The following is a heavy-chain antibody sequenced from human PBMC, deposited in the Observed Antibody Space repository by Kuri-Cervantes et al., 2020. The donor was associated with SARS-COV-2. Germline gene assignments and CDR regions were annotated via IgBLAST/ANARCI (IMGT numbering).Heavy chain of an antibody. J-gene: IGHJ5*02. CDR1: GGSISEGTTYY. CDR3: ARVEIVTNVRGVHNWFDP. D-gene: IGHD3-10*01. V-gene: IGHV4-39*07. Sequence: SETLSLTCTVSGGSISEGTTYYWGWIRQPPGKGLEWIGNIYYTGNTYPNPSLESRVTISVDTSKNQFSLRLTSVTAADTALYFCARVEIVTNVRGVHNWFDPWGQGTPVTVSS. CDR2: IYYTGNT.